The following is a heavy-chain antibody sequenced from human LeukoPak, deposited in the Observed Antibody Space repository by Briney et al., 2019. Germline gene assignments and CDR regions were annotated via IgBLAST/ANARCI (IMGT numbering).Heavy chain of an antibody. CDR2: MYYSGST. D-gene: IGHD2-2*01. V-gene: IGHV4-39*01. J-gene: IGHJ5*02. CDR1: GVSISSISYY. Sequence: SETLSLTCTVSGVSISSISYYWGWIRQPPGKGLEWIGSMYYSGSTYYNPSLKSRITISVDTSKNQFSLRLRSVTAADTAVYHCVSQAAVVPAANWFDPWGQGTLVTVSS. CDR3: VSQAAVVPAANWFDP.